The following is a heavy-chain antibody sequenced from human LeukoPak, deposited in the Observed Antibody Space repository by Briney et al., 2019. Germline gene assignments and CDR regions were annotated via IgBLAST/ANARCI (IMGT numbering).Heavy chain of an antibody. Sequence: ASVKVSCKASGYTFTSYGISWVRQAPGQGLEWMGWISAYNGNTNYAQKLQGRVTMTTDTSTSTAYMELRSLRSDDTAVYYCARDGSGGSCYSVIRWAGRNWFDPWGQGTLVTVSS. CDR2: ISAYNGNT. J-gene: IGHJ5*02. CDR3: ARDGSGGSCYSVIRWAGRNWFDP. D-gene: IGHD2-15*01. CDR1: GYTFTSYG. V-gene: IGHV1-18*01.